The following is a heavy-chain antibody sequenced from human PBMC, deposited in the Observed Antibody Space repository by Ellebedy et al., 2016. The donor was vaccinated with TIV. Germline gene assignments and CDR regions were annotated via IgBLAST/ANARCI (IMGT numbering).Heavy chain of an antibody. J-gene: IGHJ6*02. CDR1: GYTFTSYG. Sequence: ASVKVSCKASGYTFTSYGISWVRQAPGQGLEWMGWISAYNGNTNYAQKLQGRVTITTDTSTSTAYMELRSLRSDDTAVYYCARQEAPYYYYYGMDVWGQGTTVTVSS. V-gene: IGHV1-18*01. CDR2: ISAYNGNT. CDR3: ARQEAPYYYYYGMDV.